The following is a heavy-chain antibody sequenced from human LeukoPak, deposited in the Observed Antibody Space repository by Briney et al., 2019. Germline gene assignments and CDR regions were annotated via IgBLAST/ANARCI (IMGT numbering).Heavy chain of an antibody. CDR1: GFTFSSYA. Sequence: GGSLRLSCAASGFTFSSYAMSWVRQAPGRGLEWVANVNQDASTKQYVDSVKGRFTISRDNAKNSLSLQMNSLRADDTAIYYCARDQSGSLDYWGQGILVTVSA. J-gene: IGHJ4*02. CDR3: ARDQSGSLDY. V-gene: IGHV3-7*01. CDR2: VNQDASTK. D-gene: IGHD1-26*01.